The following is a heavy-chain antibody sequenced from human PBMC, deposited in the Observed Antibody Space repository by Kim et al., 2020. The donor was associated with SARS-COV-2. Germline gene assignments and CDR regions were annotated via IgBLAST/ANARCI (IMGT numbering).Heavy chain of an antibody. CDR1: GFTFSSYG. D-gene: IGHD1-26*01. V-gene: IGHV3-33*01. CDR3: ARDRLTGRQGWGSYFPYYYYGMDV. Sequence: GGSLRLSCAASGFTFSSYGMHWVRQAPGKGLEWVAVIWYDGSNKYYADSVKGRFTISRDNSKNTLYLQMNSLRAEDTAVYYCARDRLTGRQGWGSYFPYYYYGMDVWGQGTTVTVSS. J-gene: IGHJ6*02. CDR2: IWYDGSNK.